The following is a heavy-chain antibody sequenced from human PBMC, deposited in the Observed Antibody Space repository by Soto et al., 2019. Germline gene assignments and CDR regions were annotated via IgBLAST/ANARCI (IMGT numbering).Heavy chain of an antibody. CDR3: AKDLGYCSSTSCYTDWFDP. Sequence: HPGGSLRLSCAASGFTFSSYAMSWVRQAPGKGLEWVSAISGSGGSTYYADSVEGRFTISRDNSKNTLYLQMNSLRAEDTAVYYCAKDLGYCSSTSCYTDWFDPWGQGTLVTVSS. D-gene: IGHD2-2*02. CDR2: ISGSGGST. J-gene: IGHJ5*02. V-gene: IGHV3-23*01. CDR1: GFTFSSYA.